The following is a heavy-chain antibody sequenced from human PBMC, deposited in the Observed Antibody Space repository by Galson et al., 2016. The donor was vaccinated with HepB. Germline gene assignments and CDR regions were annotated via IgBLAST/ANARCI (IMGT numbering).Heavy chain of an antibody. CDR1: GFSFKNYD. D-gene: IGHD3-3*01. CDR2: IDAAGAT. CDR3: ARAYYDFVYGMDV. J-gene: IGHJ6*02. V-gene: IGHV3-13*01. Sequence: SLRLSCAASGFSFKNYDMHWVRQTTGKGLEWVSTIDAAGATYYLGSVKGRFAISRENAKNSLYLQMNSLRAEDTAIYYCARAYYDFVYGMDVWGHGTTVTVSS.